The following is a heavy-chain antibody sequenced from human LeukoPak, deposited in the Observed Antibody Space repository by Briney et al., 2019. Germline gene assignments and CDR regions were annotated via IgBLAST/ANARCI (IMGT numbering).Heavy chain of an antibody. J-gene: IGHJ6*02. CDR2: ISYDGSNK. CDR3: ARGLRYGSGSYYNGGSKYYYYGMDV. Sequence: GRSLRLSCAASGFTFSSYAMHWVRQAPGKGLEWVAVISYDGSNKYYADSVKGRFTISRDNSKNTLYLQMNSLRAEDTAVYYCARGLRYGSGSYYNGGSKYYYYGMDVWGQGTTVTVSS. CDR1: GFTFSSYA. V-gene: IGHV3-30*04. D-gene: IGHD3-10*01.